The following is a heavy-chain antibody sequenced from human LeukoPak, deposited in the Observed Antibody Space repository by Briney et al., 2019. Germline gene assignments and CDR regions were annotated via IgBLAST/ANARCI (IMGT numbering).Heavy chain of an antibody. CDR1: EFTFSSYS. D-gene: IGHD1-20*01. V-gene: IGHV3-48*01. CDR3: ARDSMDNWNPASDY. CDR2: ITNSGNSK. J-gene: IGHJ4*02. Sequence: GGSLRPSCAASEFTFSSYSMNWVRQAPGKGLEWVSYITNSGNSKSYADSVKGRFTISRDNTKNSLYLQMNGLRAEDTAVYYCARDSMDNWNPASDYWGQGTLVTVSS.